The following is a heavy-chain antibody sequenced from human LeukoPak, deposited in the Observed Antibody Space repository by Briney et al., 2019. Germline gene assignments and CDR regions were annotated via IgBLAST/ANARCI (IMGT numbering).Heavy chain of an antibody. CDR1: GGSISSSSYY. D-gene: IGHD6-6*01. V-gene: IGHV4-39*01. J-gene: IGHJ5*02. CDR2: IYYSGST. CDR3: ARGKAARPRWFDP. Sequence: PSETLSLTCTVSGGSISSSSYYWGWIRQPPGKGLEWIGSIYYSGSTYYNPSLKSRVTISVDTSKNQFSLKLSSVTAADTAVYYCARGKAARPRWFDPWGQGTLVTVSS.